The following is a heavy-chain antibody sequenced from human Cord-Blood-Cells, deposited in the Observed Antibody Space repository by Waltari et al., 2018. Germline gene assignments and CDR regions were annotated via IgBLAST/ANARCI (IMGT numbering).Heavy chain of an antibody. Sequence: QVQLQESGPGLVKPSETLSLTCTVSGGSISSYYWSWIRQPPGKGLEWIGYIYYSGSTNYNPSLKSRVTISVDTSKNQFPLKLSSVTAADTAVYYCARHSVEQNWFDPWGQGTLVTVSS. J-gene: IGHJ5*02. CDR3: ARHSVEQNWFDP. CDR2: IYYSGST. V-gene: IGHV4-59*08. CDR1: GGSISSYY.